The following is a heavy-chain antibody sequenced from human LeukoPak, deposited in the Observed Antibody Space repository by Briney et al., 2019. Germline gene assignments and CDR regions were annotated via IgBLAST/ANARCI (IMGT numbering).Heavy chain of an antibody. J-gene: IGHJ3*02. CDR2: INHSGST. CDR3: ARLKDYYDSSGYRAYAFDI. V-gene: IGHV4-34*01. CDR1: GGSFSGYY. Sequence: ASETLSLTCAVYGGSFSGYYWSWIRQPPGKGLEWIGEINHSGSTNYNPSLKSRVTISVDTSKNQFPLKLSSVTAADTAVYYCARLKDYYDSSGYRAYAFDIWGQGTMVTVSS. D-gene: IGHD3-22*01.